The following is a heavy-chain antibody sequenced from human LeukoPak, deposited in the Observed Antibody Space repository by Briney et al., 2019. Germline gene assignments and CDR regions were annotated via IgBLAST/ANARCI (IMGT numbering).Heavy chain of an antibody. CDR1: GYTLTGYY. CDR3: ARANYNWFDP. V-gene: IGHV1-2*02. CDR2: INPNTGGT. J-gene: IGHJ5*02. Sequence: ASVKLSCKASGYTLTGYYVFWVRQAPGQGLEWMGWINPNTGGTNYAQNFQGRVTMTRDTSLSTVYMELSRLRSDDTAVYCCARANYNWFDPWGQGTLVTVSS.